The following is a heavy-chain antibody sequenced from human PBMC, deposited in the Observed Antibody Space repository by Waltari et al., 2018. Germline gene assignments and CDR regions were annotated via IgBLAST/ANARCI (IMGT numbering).Heavy chain of an antibody. Sequence: EVQLVESGGGLVKPGGSLRLSCAASGFTFSSYSLNWVRQAPGKGLEWVSSISSSSSYIYYADSVKGRFTISRDNAKNSLYLQMNSLRAEDTAVYYCASQNRNSTLYRAFDYWGQGTLVTVSS. V-gene: IGHV3-21*01. D-gene: IGHD4-4*01. J-gene: IGHJ4*02. CDR1: GFTFSSYS. CDR2: ISSSSSYI. CDR3: ASQNRNSTLYRAFDY.